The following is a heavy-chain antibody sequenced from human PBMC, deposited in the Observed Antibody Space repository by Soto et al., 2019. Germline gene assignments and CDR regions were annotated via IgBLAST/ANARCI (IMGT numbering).Heavy chain of an antibody. V-gene: IGHV3-73*01. CDR3: ASGGSSLNFDS. CDR2: IRTKAMSYAT. D-gene: IGHD6-6*01. CDR1: GFTFSGSA. Sequence: GGSLRLSCAASGFTFSGSAIHWVRQASGKGLEWVGRIRTKAMSYATEYAASVKGRFTISRDDSKNTAYLQMYSLKTEDTAVYYCASGGSSLNFDSWGQGTLVTVSS. J-gene: IGHJ4*02.